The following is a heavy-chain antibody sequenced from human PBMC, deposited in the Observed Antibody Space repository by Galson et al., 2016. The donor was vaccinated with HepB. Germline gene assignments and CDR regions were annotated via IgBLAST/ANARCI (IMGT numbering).Heavy chain of an antibody. CDR3: AARPAVSAFAPYDY. D-gene: IGHD3-3*01. CDR2: XXGSXXXT. J-gene: IGHJ4*02. CDR1: GFTFSXXX. Sequence: SLRLSCAASGFTFSXXXMSXXXQAXXXGLXXVSXXXGSXXXTXXXDSVKGRFTIXXDNSNNTLXLHLNSLRAEDTAVXYCAARPAVSAFAPYDYWGQGALXTV. V-gene: IGHV3-23*01.